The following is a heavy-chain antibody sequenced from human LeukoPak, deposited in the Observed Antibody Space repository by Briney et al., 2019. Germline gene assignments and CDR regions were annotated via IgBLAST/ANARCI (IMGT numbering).Heavy chain of an antibody. CDR1: GFTFSSFW. CDR3: AGGRGRRTMVRGGALNWFDP. J-gene: IGHJ5*02. D-gene: IGHD3-10*01. Sequence: PGGSLRLSCAASGFTFSSFWMSWVRQAPGKGLEWVANIKQEGSEKYYVGSVKGRFTIPRDDARNSLYLQMNSLRAEDTAVYYCAGGRGRRTMVRGGALNWFDPWGQGTLVTVSS. CDR2: IKQEGSEK. V-gene: IGHV3-7*01.